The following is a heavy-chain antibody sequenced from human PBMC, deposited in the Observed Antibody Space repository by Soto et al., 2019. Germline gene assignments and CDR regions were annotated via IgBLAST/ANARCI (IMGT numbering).Heavy chain of an antibody. CDR3: TRGPRPTSVGTGAY. J-gene: IGHJ4*02. D-gene: IGHD3-10*01. CDR1: GFTFSSYA. V-gene: IGHV3-23*01. Sequence: EVQLLESGGGLVQPGGSLRLSCAASGFTFSSYAMSWVRQAPGKGLEWVSAISGSGGSTYYADSVKGRFTISRDNSKNTLYLQMNTLTAEDTAVYYCTRGPRPTSVGTGAYWGQGTLVTVSS. CDR2: ISGSGGST.